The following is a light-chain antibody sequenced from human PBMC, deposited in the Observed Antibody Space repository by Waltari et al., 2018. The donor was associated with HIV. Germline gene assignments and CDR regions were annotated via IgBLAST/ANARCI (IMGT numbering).Light chain of an antibody. Sequence: IQMTQSPSSVSVSVGGGVSINCRASKIIGRSLAWYQLRPGKAPKLLVYAASRLNDGVPARFHATGSKSYFTLDISNLQSEDFAVYVCQQATSFPHTFG. V-gene: IGKV1-12*01. CDR1: KIIGRS. J-gene: IGKJ2*01. CDR2: AAS. CDR3: QQATSFPHT.